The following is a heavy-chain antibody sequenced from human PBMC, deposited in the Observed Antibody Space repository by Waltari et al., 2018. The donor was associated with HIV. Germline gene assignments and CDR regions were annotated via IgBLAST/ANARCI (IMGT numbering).Heavy chain of an antibody. Sequence: QVQLQESGPGVVKPSETLSLTCTVPGPSISIDSHYWAWARQPPGKGLEWIGNICHRGNTYYNPSLKSRVTISVDTSKKQFSLKLASVTAADTAVYYCARRGGATVTSFYYYGLDVWGRGTTVTVSS. V-gene: IGHV4-39*01. CDR2: ICHRGNT. J-gene: IGHJ6*02. CDR3: ARRGGATVTSFYYYGLDV. D-gene: IGHD4-17*01. CDR1: GPSISIDSHY.